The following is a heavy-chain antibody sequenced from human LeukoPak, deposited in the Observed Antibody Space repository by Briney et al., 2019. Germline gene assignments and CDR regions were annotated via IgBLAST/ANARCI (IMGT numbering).Heavy chain of an antibody. V-gene: IGHV4-59*01. Sequence: SETLSLTCTVSGGSISSYYWSWIRQPPGKGLEWLGYIYYSGSTNYNPSLKSRVTISVDTSKNQFSLKLSSVTAADTAVYYCARAGGYCSSTSCYANENNWFDPWGQGTLVTVSS. CDR2: IYYSGST. D-gene: IGHD2-2*01. CDR1: GGSISSYY. J-gene: IGHJ5*02. CDR3: ARAGGYCSSTSCYANENNWFDP.